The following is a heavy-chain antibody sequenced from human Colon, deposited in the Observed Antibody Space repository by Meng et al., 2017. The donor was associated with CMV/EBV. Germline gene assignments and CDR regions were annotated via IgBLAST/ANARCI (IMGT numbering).Heavy chain of an antibody. Sequence: GESLKISCAASGFTFSHYNMIWVRQAPGKGLEWVSSLSGSTDYISYGDSVKGRFTISRDNAKNSLYLQMNNLRVEDTAVYYCARDTGPNTFDYWGQGTLVTVSS. CDR1: GFTFSHYN. J-gene: IGHJ4*02. CDR3: ARDTGPNTFDY. V-gene: IGHV3-21*01. CDR2: LSGSTDYI. D-gene: IGHD2-8*01.